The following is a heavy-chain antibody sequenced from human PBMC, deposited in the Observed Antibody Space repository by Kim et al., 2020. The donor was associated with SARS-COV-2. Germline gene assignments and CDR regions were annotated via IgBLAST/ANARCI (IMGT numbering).Heavy chain of an antibody. Sequence: SETLSLTCAMFGGSFSGYYWNWIRQPPGKGLEWIGDINQSGSTKYNPTLKSRVTISADTSKNQFSLKLRSVTAADTAVYYCARVGYTYGPYYGLDVWGQGTTVTVS. V-gene: IGHV4-34*01. CDR2: INQSGST. J-gene: IGHJ6*02. CDR3: ARVGYTYGPYYGLDV. CDR1: GGSFSGYY. D-gene: IGHD5-18*01.